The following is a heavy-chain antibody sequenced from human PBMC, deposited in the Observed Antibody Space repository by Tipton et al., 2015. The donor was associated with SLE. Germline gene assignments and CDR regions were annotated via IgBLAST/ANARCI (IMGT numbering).Heavy chain of an antibody. V-gene: IGHV3-7*05. D-gene: IGHD4-11*01. CDR1: GFTFSSYW. Sequence: QLVQSGGGLVQPGGSLRLSCAASGFTFSSYWMSWVRQAPGKGLEWVANIKQDGSEKYYVDSAKGRFTISRDNAKNSLYLQMNSLRAEDTAVYYCARVGLQDAFDIWGQGTMVTVSS. CDR3: ARVGLQDAFDI. CDR2: IKQDGSEK. J-gene: IGHJ3*02.